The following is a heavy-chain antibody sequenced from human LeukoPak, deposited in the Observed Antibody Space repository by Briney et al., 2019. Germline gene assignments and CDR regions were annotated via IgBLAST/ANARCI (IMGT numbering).Heavy chain of an antibody. CDR3: ARALDSYCGGDCYFDY. D-gene: IGHD2-21*02. J-gene: IGHJ4*02. Sequence: GGSLRLSCAASGFTFSDYYMSWIRQAPGKGLEWVSYISSSGSTIYYAGSVKGRFTISRDNAKNSLYLQMNSLRAEDTAVYYCARALDSYCGGDCYFDYWGQGILVTVSS. CDR1: GFTFSDYY. CDR2: ISSSGSTI. V-gene: IGHV3-11*01.